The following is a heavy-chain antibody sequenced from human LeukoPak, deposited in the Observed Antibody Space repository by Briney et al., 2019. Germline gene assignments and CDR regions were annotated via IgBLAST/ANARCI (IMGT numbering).Heavy chain of an antibody. CDR1: GYTLTELS. Sequence: AAVKQSCTVSGYTLTELSMHWVRQPPGKGLEWMGGFDPEDGETIYAQKFQGRVTMTEDTSTDTAYMELSSLRSEDTAVYYCAIWFGELLSFDYWGNGTIVSVSS. CDR3: AIWFGELLSFDY. J-gene: IGHJ4*03. V-gene: IGHV1-24*01. D-gene: IGHD3-10*01. CDR2: FDPEDGET.